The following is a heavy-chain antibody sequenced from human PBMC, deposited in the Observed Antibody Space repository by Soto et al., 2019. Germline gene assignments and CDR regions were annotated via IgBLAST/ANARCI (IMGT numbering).Heavy chain of an antibody. D-gene: IGHD6-13*01. CDR2: IIPIFGTA. CDR3: ARTSGIGAASTRYYGMDV. Sequence: GASVKVSCKASGGTFSSYAISWVRQAPGQGLEWMGGIIPIFGTANYAQKFQGRVTITADKSTSTAYMELSSLRSEDTAVYYCARTSGIGAASTRYYGMDVWGQGTTVTVSS. CDR1: GGTFSSYA. V-gene: IGHV1-69*06. J-gene: IGHJ6*02.